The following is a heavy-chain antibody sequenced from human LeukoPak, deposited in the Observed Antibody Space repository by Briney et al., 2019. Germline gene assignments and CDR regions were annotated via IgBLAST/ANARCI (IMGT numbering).Heavy chain of an antibody. D-gene: IGHD3-16*01. Sequence: PSETLSLTCTVSGDSINAFYWSWIRQPPGKGPEWIGYISNGGSSGSTNYNPSLKSRVTISADMSKNQFSLRLNSVTAADTAVYYCARFSGGTSRVDYWGQGTLVTVSS. CDR3: ARFSGGTSRVDY. V-gene: IGHV4-59*01. J-gene: IGHJ4*02. CDR1: GDSINAFY. CDR2: ISNGGSSGST.